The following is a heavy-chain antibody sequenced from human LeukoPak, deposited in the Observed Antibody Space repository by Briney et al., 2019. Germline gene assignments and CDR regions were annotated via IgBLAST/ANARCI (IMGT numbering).Heavy chain of an antibody. CDR1: GFTFSSYS. V-gene: IGHV3-21*01. J-gene: IGHJ6*02. Sequence: PGGSLRLSCAASGFTFSSYSMNWVRQAPGKGLEWVSSISSSSSYIYYADSVKGRFTISRDNAKNSLYLQMNSLRAEDTAVYYCASLPTIFGVADYYGMDVWGQGTTVTVSS. D-gene: IGHD3-3*01. CDR3: ASLPTIFGVADYYGMDV. CDR2: ISSSSSYI.